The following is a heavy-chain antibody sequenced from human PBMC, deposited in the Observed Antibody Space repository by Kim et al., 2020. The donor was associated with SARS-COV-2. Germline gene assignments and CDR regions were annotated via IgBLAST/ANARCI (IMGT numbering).Heavy chain of an antibody. CDR2: ISGSGGST. CDR1: GFTFSSYA. D-gene: IGHD6-19*01. Sequence: GGSLRLSCAASGFTFSSYAMSWVRQAPGKGLEWVSAISGSGGSTYYADSVKDRFTISRDNSKNTLYLQMNSLRAEDTAVYYCAKVFQQWLVNGLFDYWGQGTLVTVSS. J-gene: IGHJ4*02. CDR3: AKVFQQWLVNGLFDY. V-gene: IGHV3-23*01.